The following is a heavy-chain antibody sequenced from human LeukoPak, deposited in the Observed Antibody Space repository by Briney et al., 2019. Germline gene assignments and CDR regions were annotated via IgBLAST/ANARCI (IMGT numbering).Heavy chain of an antibody. CDR2: IWYDGSNK. CDR3: ARDYSGWTFDY. V-gene: IGHV3-33*01. D-gene: IGHD6-19*01. Sequence: GGSLRLSCAASGFTFSSYGMHWLRQAPGKGLEWVVVIWYDGSNKYYADSVKGRFTISRDNSKNTLYLQMNSLRAEDTAVYYCARDYSGWTFDYWGQGTLVTVSS. CDR1: GFTFSSYG. J-gene: IGHJ4*02.